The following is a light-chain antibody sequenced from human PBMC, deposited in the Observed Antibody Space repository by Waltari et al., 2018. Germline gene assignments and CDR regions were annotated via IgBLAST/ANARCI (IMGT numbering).Light chain of an antibody. CDR2: DVS. J-gene: IGLJ3*02. V-gene: IGLV2-14*01. Sequence: QSALTQPASVSGSPGQSITISCTGTSSDVGFYNYVSWYQQHPGKAPKLMIYDVSERPSGVSSRFSGSKAGNTASLTISGLQADDEAVYYCNSYTGRSTLVFGGGTKLTVL. CDR1: SSDVGFYNY. CDR3: NSYTGRSTLV.